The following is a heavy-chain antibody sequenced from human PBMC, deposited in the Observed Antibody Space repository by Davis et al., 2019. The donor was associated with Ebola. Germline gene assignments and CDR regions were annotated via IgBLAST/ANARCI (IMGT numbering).Heavy chain of an antibody. Sequence: PGGSLRLSCAPSGFIFSKWGMTWVRQTAGKGLECVAAISMRGDSTDYVDSVKGRFTISRDNSNNMLYLQMNNLRVEDTALYYCVQGTTSCHVWGQGTLVTVSS. J-gene: IGHJ4*02. CDR3: VQGTTSCHV. D-gene: IGHD2-2*01. CDR1: GFIFSKWG. V-gene: IGHV3-23*01. CDR2: ISMRGDST.